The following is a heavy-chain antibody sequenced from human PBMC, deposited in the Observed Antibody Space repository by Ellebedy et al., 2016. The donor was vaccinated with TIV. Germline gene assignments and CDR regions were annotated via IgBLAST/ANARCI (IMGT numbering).Heavy chain of an antibody. D-gene: IGHD6-13*01. CDR1: GFTVSSNY. V-gene: IGHV3-23*01. CDR2: ISGSGGST. J-gene: IGHJ4*02. Sequence: GGSLRLXXAVSGFTVSSNYMSWVRQAPGRGLEWVSGISGSGGSTYYADSVKGRFTISRDKSKNTLYLQMNSLRAEDTAVYYCAKLPAAGILFDYWGQGTLVTVSS. CDR3: AKLPAAGILFDY.